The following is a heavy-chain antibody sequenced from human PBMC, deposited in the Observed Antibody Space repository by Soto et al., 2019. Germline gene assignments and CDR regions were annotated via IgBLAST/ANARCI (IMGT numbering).Heavy chain of an antibody. Sequence: SETLSLTCTVSGGSISRYYWNWIRQPPGKGLEWIGYIYYSGSTNYNPSLKSRVTISVDTSKNQFSLKLSSVTAADTAVYYCASSSSYDSSGYFDYYYYYGMDVWGQGTTVTVSS. CDR1: GGSISRYY. J-gene: IGHJ6*02. CDR3: ASSSSYDSSGYFDYYYYYGMDV. CDR2: IYYSGST. V-gene: IGHV4-59*01. D-gene: IGHD3-22*01.